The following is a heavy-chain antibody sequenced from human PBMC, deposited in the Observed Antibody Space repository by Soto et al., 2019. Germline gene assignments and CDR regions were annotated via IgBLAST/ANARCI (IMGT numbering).Heavy chain of an antibody. J-gene: IGHJ6*03. Sequence: SETLSLTCAVYGGSFSGYYWSWIRQPPGKGLEWIGEINHSGSTNYNPSLKSRVTISVDTSKNQFSLKLSSVTAADTAVYYCARVRGCSSTSCYWYYYYYMDVWGKGTTVTVSS. CDR3: ARVRGCSSTSCYWYYYYYMDV. V-gene: IGHV4-34*01. CDR1: GGSFSGYY. D-gene: IGHD2-2*01. CDR2: INHSGST.